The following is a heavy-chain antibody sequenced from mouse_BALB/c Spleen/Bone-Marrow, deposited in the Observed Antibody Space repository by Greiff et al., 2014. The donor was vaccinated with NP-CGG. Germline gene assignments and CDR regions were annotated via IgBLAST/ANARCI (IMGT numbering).Heavy chain of an antibody. CDR1: GYTFTSYV. CDR3: ASPYYRYDGFAY. CDR2: INPYNDGT. V-gene: IGHV1-14*01. D-gene: IGHD2-14*01. J-gene: IGHJ3*01. Sequence: VQLQQSGPELVKPGASVKMSCKASGYTFTSYVMHWVKQTPGQGLEWIGYINPYNDGTKYNEKFKGKFTLTSDKSSSTVYMELSIRTSETSAVYCGASPYYRYDGFAYWGQGTLVTVSA.